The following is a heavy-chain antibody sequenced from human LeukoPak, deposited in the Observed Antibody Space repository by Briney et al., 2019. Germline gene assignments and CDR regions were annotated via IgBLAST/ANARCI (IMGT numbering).Heavy chain of an antibody. J-gene: IGHJ3*02. D-gene: IGHD4-11*01. V-gene: IGHV3-30*02. CDR3: AKVGRVYATTVTTDDAFDI. CDR1: GFTFSSYG. Sequence: GGSLRLSCAASGFTFSSYGMRWVRQAPGKGLEWVAFIRYDGSNKYYADSVKGRFTISRDNSKNTLYLQMNSLRAEDTAVYYCAKVGRVYATTVTTDDAFDIWGQGTMVTVSS. CDR2: IRYDGSNK.